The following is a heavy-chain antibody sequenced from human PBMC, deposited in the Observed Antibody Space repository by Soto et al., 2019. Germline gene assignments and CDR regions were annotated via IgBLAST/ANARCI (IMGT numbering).Heavy chain of an antibody. CDR1: GYTFTSYA. Sequence: ASVKVSCKASGYTFTSYAMHWVRQAPGQRLEWMGWINAGNGNTKYSQKFQGRVTITRDTSASTAYMELSSLRSEDTAVYYCARAYSSGWGWGYYYYGMDVWGQGTTVTVS. D-gene: IGHD6-19*01. CDR2: INAGNGNT. CDR3: ARAYSSGWGWGYYYYGMDV. J-gene: IGHJ6*02. V-gene: IGHV1-3*01.